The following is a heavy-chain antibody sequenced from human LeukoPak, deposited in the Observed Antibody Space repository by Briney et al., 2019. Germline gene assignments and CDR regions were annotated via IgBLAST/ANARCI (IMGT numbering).Heavy chain of an antibody. D-gene: IGHD4-11*01. CDR1: GFTFSNYW. CDR2: IHSDGSST. V-gene: IGHV3-74*01. Sequence: GGSLRLSCAASGFTFSNYWMHWVRQAPGKGLVWVSRIHSDGSSTTYADSVKGRFTIFRDNAKNTLYLQMNSLRAEDTAVYYCAKGGSKAPDYWGQGTLVTVSS. J-gene: IGHJ4*02. CDR3: AKGGSKAPDY.